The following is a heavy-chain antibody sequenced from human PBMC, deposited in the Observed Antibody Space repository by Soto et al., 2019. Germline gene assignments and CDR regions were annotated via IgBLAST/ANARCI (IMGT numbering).Heavy chain of an antibody. CDR1: GGSISSGGYY. Sequence: QVQLQESGPGRVKPSQTLSLTCTVSGGSISSGGYYWSWIRQHPGKGLEWIGYIYYSGSTYYNPSLTRRVTISVDTSKNQFALKQSSVTAADTAVYYWARSSTSANYFDYWGQGTLVTVAS. CDR2: IYYSGST. CDR3: ARSSTSANYFDY. J-gene: IGHJ4*02. D-gene: IGHD2-2*01. V-gene: IGHV4-31*03.